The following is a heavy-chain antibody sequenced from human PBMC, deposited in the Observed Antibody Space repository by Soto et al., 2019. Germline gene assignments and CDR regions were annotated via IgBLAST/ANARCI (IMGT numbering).Heavy chain of an antibody. CDR2: IHYSGST. J-gene: IGHJ4*02. CDR1: GGSISNYF. Sequence: SETLSLTCTVSGGSISNYFCNWIRQPQDTGLEWIGYIHYSGSTYYNPSLKSRVTISVDTSKNQFSLKLSSVTAADTAVYYCARGVKDIVVVPAAKYYFDYWGQGTLVTVSS. V-gene: IGHV4-59*12. CDR3: ARGVKDIVVVPAAKYYFDY. D-gene: IGHD2-2*01.